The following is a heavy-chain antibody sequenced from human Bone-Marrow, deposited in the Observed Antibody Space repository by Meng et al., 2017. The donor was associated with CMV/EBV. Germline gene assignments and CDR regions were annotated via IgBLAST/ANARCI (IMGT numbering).Heavy chain of an antibody. CDR2: ISSSGSTI. D-gene: IGHD3-3*01. J-gene: IGHJ6*02. CDR3: ARQYYDFWSGSFFYGMDV. CDR1: GFTFTNTW. V-gene: IGHV3-11*01. Sequence: GESLKISCDASGFTFTNTWMSWIRQAPGKGLEWVSYISSSGSTIYYADSVKGRFTISRDNAKNSLYLQMNSLRAEDTALYYCARQYYDFWSGSFFYGMDVWGQGTTVTVYS.